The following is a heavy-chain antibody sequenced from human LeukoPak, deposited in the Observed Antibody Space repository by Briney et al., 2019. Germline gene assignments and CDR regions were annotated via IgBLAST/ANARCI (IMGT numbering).Heavy chain of an antibody. D-gene: IGHD3-22*01. CDR1: GYTFTSYA. J-gene: IGHJ4*02. CDR3: AINYYDSSGYSNFDY. CDR2: INTNTGNP. Sequence: ASVKVSCKASGYTFTSYAMNWVRQAPGQGLEWMGWINTNTGNPTYAQGFTGRFVFSLDTSVSTAYLQISSLRSEDTAVYYCAINYYDSSGYSNFDYWGQGTLVTVSS. V-gene: IGHV7-4-1*02.